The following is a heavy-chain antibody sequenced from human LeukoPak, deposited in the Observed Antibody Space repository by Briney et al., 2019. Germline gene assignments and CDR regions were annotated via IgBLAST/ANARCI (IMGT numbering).Heavy chain of an antibody. J-gene: IGHJ4*02. V-gene: IGHV3-30*02. CDR2: IRYDGNDK. Sequence: GGSLRLSCAASGFTFSSYGMHWVRQAPGKGLEWVAFIRYDGNDKYYADSVKGRFTISRDNSKNTLYLQMNSLRAEDTAVYYCAKDSPKYYDILTGFRSFDYWGQGTLVTVSS. CDR3: AKDSPKYYDILTGFRSFDY. D-gene: IGHD3-9*01. CDR1: GFTFSSYG.